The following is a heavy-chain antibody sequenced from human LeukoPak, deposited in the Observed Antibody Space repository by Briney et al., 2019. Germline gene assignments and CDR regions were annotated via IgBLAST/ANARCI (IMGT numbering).Heavy chain of an antibody. CDR3: AKDRDYYDSNGYYYDY. J-gene: IGHJ4*02. Sequence: YDGSNKYYADSVKGRFTISRDNSKNTLYLQMNSLRGEDTAVYYCAKDRDYYDSNGYYYDYWGQGTLVTVAS. V-gene: IGHV3-33*06. CDR2: YDGSNK. D-gene: IGHD3-22*01.